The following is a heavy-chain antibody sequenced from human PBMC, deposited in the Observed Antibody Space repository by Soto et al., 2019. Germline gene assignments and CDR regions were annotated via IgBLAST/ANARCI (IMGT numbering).Heavy chain of an antibody. V-gene: IGHV4-59*01. J-gene: IGHJ5*02. CDR2: IYYSGST. CDR3: ARDRGRLRFPGYWFDP. CDR1: GGSISSYY. Sequence: QVQLQESGPGLVKPSETLSLTCTVSGGSISSYYWSWIRQPPGKGLEWIGYIYYSGSTNYNPSLMRRVTISVDTSKNQFSLKLSSVTAADTAVYYCARDRGRLRFPGYWFDPWGQGTLVTVSS. D-gene: IGHD5-12*01.